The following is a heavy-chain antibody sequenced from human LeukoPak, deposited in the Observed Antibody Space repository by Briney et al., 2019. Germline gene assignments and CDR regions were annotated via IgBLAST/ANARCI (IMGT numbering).Heavy chain of an antibody. CDR3: ARARDCSGGTCYQFNWFDP. D-gene: IGHD2-15*01. Sequence: KPSETLSLTCTVSGGSITTYYWSWIRQHPGKGLEWIGYIFYSGNTYYNPSLKSRVTIPVDTSKNQFSLTLSSVTAADTAVYYCARARDCSGGTCYQFNWFDPWGQGTLVTVSS. CDR1: GGSITTYY. CDR2: IFYSGNT. V-gene: IGHV4-59*06. J-gene: IGHJ5*02.